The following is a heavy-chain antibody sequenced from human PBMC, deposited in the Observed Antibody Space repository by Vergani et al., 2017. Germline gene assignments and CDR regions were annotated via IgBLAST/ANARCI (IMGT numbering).Heavy chain of an antibody. V-gene: IGHV1-69*01. J-gene: IGHJ6*03. D-gene: IGHD3-16*02. CDR1: GGTFSSYA. Sequence: QVQLVQSGAEVKKPGSSVKVSCKASGGTFSSYAISWVRQAPGQGLEWMGGIIPIFGTANYAQKFQGRVTITADASTSTAYMELSSLRSEDTAVYYCARAYYAYFCGSYRPSHYYYDMDVWGKGTTVTVSS. CDR2: IIPIFGTA. CDR3: ARAYYAYFCGSYRPSHYYYDMDV.